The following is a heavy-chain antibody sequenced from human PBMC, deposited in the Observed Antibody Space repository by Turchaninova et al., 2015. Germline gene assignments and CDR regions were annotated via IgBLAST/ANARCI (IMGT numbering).Heavy chain of an antibody. D-gene: IGHD3-16*01. Sequence: QVQLVESGGGVGQAGRCLIRSGGGYGFTVGSYGMDWVRQAPGKGLEWVAVIWYDGSNKYYADSVKGRFTISRDNSKNTLYLQMNSLRAEDTAVYYCARPLELGGFDPWGQGTLVTVSS. J-gene: IGHJ5*02. CDR1: GFTVGSYG. V-gene: IGHV3-33*01. CDR3: ARPLELGGFDP. CDR2: IWYDGSNK.